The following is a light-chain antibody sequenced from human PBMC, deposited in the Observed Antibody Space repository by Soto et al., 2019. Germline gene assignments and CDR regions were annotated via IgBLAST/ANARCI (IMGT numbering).Light chain of an antibody. CDR3: SSYTSSSTYV. CDR2: DVS. V-gene: IGLV2-14*01. Sequence: QSALTQPASVSGSPGQSITISCTGTSSDVGAYNYVSWYQQHPGKAPKVMIYDVSNRTSGVSNRFSGSKSGNTASLTISGLQAEDEADYYCSSYTSSSTYVFGTGTKVTVL. CDR1: SSDVGAYNY. J-gene: IGLJ1*01.